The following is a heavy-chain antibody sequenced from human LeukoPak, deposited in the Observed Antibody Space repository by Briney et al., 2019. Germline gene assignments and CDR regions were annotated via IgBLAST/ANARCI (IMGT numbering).Heavy chain of an antibody. J-gene: IGHJ4*02. D-gene: IGHD3-10*02. CDR2: INPNSGDT. V-gene: IGHV1-2*02. CDR3: APSDVYYLDY. Sequence: ASVKVSCKASGYTFTGYSMHWVRQAPGQGLEWMGWINPNSGDTNYAQKFQGRVTMTRDTSISTAYMELRRLRPDDTAIYYCAPSDVYYLDYWGQGTLVTVSS. CDR1: GYTFTGYS.